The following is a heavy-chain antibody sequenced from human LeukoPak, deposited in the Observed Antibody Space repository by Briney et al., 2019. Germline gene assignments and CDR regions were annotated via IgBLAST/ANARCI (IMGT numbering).Heavy chain of an antibody. CDR1: GGSFSGYY. CDR3: ARALSTSLGNDY. J-gene: IGHJ4*02. Sequence: SETLSLTCAVYGGSFSGYYWSWIRQPPGKGLEWIGEINHSGSTNYNPSLESRVTISVDTSKNQFSLKLSSVTAADTAVYYCARALSTSLGNDYWGQGTLVTVSS. V-gene: IGHV4-34*01. CDR2: INHSGST. D-gene: IGHD2-2*01.